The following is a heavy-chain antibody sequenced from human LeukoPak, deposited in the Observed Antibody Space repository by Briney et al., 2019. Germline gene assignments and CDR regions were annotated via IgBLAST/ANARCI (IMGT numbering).Heavy chain of an antibody. Sequence: ASVKVSCKASGYTFTSYGISWVRQAPGQGLEWMGWISAYNGKTNYAQKLQGRVTMTTDTSTSTAYMELRSLRSEDTAVYYCARIVKRRSGSYPIAWFDPWGQGTLVTVS. CDR3: ARIVKRRSGSYPIAWFDP. CDR2: ISAYNGKT. CDR1: GYTFTSYG. V-gene: IGHV1-18*01. D-gene: IGHD1-26*01. J-gene: IGHJ5*02.